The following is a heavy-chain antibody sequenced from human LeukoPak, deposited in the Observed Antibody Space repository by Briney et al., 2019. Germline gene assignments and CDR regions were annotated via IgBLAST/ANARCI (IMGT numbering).Heavy chain of an antibody. CDR2: IIPIFGTA. D-gene: IGHD2-15*01. CDR3: ARLDESCSGGSCYAFDY. CDR1: GGTFSSYA. Sequence: SVKVSCKSSGGTFSSYAISWVRQAPGQGLEWMGGIIPIFGTANYAQKFQGRVTITADKSTSTAYMELSSLRSEETAVYYCARLDESCSGGSCYAFDYWGQGTLVTVSS. J-gene: IGHJ4*02. V-gene: IGHV1-69*06.